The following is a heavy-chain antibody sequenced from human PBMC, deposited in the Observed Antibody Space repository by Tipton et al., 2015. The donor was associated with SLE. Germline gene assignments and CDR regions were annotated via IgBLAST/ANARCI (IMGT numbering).Heavy chain of an antibody. V-gene: IGHV1-8*02. Sequence: QSGAEVKKPGASVKVSCKASGYTFTSYGISWVRQATGQGLEWMGWMNPNSGNTGFAQKFQDRVTMTRDTSINTAFMELSSLRSEDTAVYYCARGSYFGSGSYGGDFWGQGTLVTVSS. J-gene: IGHJ4*02. D-gene: IGHD3-10*01. CDR2: MNPNSGNT. CDR1: GYTFTSYG. CDR3: ARGSYFGSGSYGGDF.